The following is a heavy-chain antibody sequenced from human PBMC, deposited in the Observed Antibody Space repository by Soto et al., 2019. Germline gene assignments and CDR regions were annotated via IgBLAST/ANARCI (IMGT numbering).Heavy chain of an antibody. CDR2: FHYSGNT. CDR1: GGSITTGDYF. Sequence: SETLSLTCTVSGGSITTGDYFWSWIRQPPGKGLEWVGNFHYSGNTYYNPSLKSRITISVDTSKNQFSLKLSSVTAADTAVYYCARESLLDKPLDMYNWLDPWGQGTLVTV. D-gene: IGHD2-2*03. V-gene: IGHV4-30-4*01. CDR3: ARESLLDKPLDMYNWLDP. J-gene: IGHJ5*02.